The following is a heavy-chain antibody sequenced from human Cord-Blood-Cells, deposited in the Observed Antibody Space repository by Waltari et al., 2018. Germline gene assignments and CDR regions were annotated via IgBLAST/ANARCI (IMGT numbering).Heavy chain of an antibody. D-gene: IGHD7-27*01. CDR1: GGSFSGYY. V-gene: IGHV4-34*01. Sequence: QVQLQQWGAGLLKPSETLSLTCAVYGGSFSGYYWSWIRQPPGKGLEWIGEINHRGSTNYNPSLKSRVTISVDTSKNQFSLKLRSVTAADTAVYYCAREVLTGDSVFDYWGQGTLVTVSS. CDR3: AREVLTGDSVFDY. J-gene: IGHJ4*02. CDR2: INHRGST.